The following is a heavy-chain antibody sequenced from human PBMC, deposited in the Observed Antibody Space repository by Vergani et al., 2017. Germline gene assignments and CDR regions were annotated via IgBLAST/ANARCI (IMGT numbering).Heavy chain of an antibody. D-gene: IGHD1-26*01. CDR1: GFTFSTYA. Sequence: EVQLLESGGSLKQPGGSVRLSCAASGFTFSTYAMHWVRQAPGKGLEWVSALTGGGGSTYYADSFKGRFIISRYNSRDTLYLQMNILRPEDTATYYCVKDAGSYENFFDSWGQGTLVTVSS. V-gene: IGHV3-23*01. CDR3: VKDAGSYENFFDS. J-gene: IGHJ4*02. CDR2: LTGGGGST.